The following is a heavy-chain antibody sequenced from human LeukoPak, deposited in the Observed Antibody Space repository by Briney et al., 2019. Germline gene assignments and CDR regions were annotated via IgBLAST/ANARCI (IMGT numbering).Heavy chain of an antibody. CDR2: INPNSGGT. V-gene: IGHV1-2*02. J-gene: IGHJ4*02. CDR1: GYTFTGYY. Sequence: ASVKVSCKASGYTFTGYYMHWVRQAPGQGLEWXXXINPNSGGTNYAQKFQGRVTMTRDTSISTAYMELSRLRSDDAAVYYCASGYCSGGSCYPFDYWGQGTLVTVSS. D-gene: IGHD2-15*01. CDR3: ASGYCSGGSCYPFDY.